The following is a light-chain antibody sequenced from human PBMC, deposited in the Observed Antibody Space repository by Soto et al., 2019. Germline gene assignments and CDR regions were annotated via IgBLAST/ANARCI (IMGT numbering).Light chain of an antibody. CDR2: GAS. J-gene: IGKJ1*01. CDR1: QSVSSSY. Sequence: EIVLTQSPGTLSLSPGERATLSCRASQSVSSSYLAWYQQKPGQAPRLLIYGASSRATGIPDRFSGSGSGTDFTLTINSLQSEDFAVYYCQQRSNWPPWTFGQGTKVDTK. CDR3: QQRSNWPPWT. V-gene: IGKV3D-20*02.